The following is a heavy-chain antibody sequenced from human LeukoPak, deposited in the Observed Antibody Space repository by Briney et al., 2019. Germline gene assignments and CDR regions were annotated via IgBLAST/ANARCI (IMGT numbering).Heavy chain of an antibody. CDR1: GFIFSSYA. D-gene: IGHD6-19*01. Sequence: PGGSLRLSCAASGFIFSSYAMHWVRQAPGKGLEWVAVISYDGSNKYAHSVKDRFTISRDNSKNTLYLQMNSLRAEDTAVYYCALNRGSGWYFHYWGQGTLVTVSS. CDR2: ISYDGSNK. CDR3: ALNRGSGWYFHY. V-gene: IGHV3-30*04. J-gene: IGHJ4*02.